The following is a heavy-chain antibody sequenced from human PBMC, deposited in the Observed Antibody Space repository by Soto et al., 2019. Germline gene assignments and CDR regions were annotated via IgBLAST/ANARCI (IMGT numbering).Heavy chain of an antibody. D-gene: IGHD2-15*01. CDR1: GYTFTSYD. CDR3: ARPGYCSGGSCPYGMDV. V-gene: IGHV1-8*01. CDR2: MNPNSGNT. J-gene: IGHJ6*02. Sequence: ASVNVSCTASGYTFTSYDINWVRQATGQGLEWMGWMNPNSGNTGYAQKFQGRVTMTRNTSISTAYMELSSLRSEDTAVYYCARPGYCSGGSCPYGMDVWGQGTTVTVSS.